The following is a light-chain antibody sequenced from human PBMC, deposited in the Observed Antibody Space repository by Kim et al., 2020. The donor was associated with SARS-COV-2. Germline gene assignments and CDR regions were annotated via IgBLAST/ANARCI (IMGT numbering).Light chain of an antibody. Sequence: ELTQPPSASGTPGQRVTISCSGSSANIAINTVNWYQQLPGTAPKLLIYSNNQRPSGVPDRFSGSKSNTSASLAISGLQSEDAADYYCAAWDDSLNNYVFGTGTKVTVL. CDR1: SANIAINT. CDR3: AAWDDSLNNYV. CDR2: SNN. J-gene: IGLJ1*01. V-gene: IGLV1-44*01.